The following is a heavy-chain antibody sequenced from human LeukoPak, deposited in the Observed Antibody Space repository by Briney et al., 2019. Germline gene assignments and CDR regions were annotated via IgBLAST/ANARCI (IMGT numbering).Heavy chain of an antibody. CDR3: ARYANSPYYYYAMDV. V-gene: IGHV4-59*12. D-gene: IGHD4/OR15-4a*01. Sequence: PSETLSLTCTVSGGSIIGYYLSWIRQPPGKGLEWIGSIYYSGSTNYNPSLKIRVTISVETSKNQFSLKLSSVTAADTAVYYCARYANSPYYYYAMDVWGQGTTVTVSS. J-gene: IGHJ6*02. CDR1: GGSIIGYY. CDR2: IYYSGST.